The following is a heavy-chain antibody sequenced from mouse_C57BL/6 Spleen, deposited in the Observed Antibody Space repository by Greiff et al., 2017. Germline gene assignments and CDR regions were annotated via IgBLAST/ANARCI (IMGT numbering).Heavy chain of an antibody. Sequence: VQLQQPGAELVKPGASVKLSCKASGYTFTSYWMQWVKQRPGQGLEWIGEIDPSDSYTNYNQKFKGKATLTVDKSSSTAYMQLSSLTSEDSAVYYCARSGSHYGGSSMDYWGQGTSVTVSS. CDR2: IDPSDSYT. J-gene: IGHJ4*01. D-gene: IGHD1-1*01. CDR3: ARSGSHYGGSSMDY. V-gene: IGHV1-50*01. CDR1: GYTFTSYW.